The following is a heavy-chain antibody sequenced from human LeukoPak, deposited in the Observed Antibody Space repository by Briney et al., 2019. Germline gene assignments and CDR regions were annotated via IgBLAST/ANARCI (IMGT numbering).Heavy chain of an antibody. CDR2: ILRSGSP. CDR1: GLTFENFA. Sequence: GGSLSLSCKVSGLTFENFARTWVRQAPGKGLEWVSTILRSGSPYYADSVKGRFTISRDNSKDTVYLQMNSLRVEDTALYYCAKTRGSGSHTQYHFDKWGQGTLVTVSS. D-gene: IGHD1-26*01. CDR3: AKTRGSGSHTQYHFDK. V-gene: IGHV3-23*05. J-gene: IGHJ4*02.